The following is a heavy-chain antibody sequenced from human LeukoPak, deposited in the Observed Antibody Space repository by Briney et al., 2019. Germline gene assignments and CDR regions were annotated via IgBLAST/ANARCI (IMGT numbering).Heavy chain of an antibody. J-gene: IGHJ4*02. Sequence: GGSLRLSCAASGFTVSSYSMNWVRQAPGKGLEWVSSISSSSSYIYYADSVKGRFTISRDKAKNSLYLQMNSLRAEDTAVYYCARDAPTYYYDSSGYFDYWGQGTLVTVSS. CDR2: ISSSSSYI. V-gene: IGHV3-21*01. CDR3: ARDAPTYYYDSSGYFDY. CDR1: GFTVSSYS. D-gene: IGHD3-22*01.